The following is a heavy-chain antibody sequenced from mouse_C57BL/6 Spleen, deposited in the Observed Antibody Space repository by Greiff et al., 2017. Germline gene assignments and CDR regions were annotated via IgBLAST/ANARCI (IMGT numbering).Heavy chain of an antibody. D-gene: IGHD2-4*01. CDR1: GYTFTDYE. J-gene: IGHJ2*01. V-gene: IGHV1-15*01. CDR3: TRRDYDYDVPYFDY. Sequence: QVQLQQSGAELVRPGASVTLSCKASGYTFTDYEMHWVKQTPVHGLEWIGAIDPETGGTAYNQKFKGKAILTAAKSSSTAYMELRSLTSEDSAVYYCTRRDYDYDVPYFDYWGQGTTRTVSS. CDR2: IDPETGGT.